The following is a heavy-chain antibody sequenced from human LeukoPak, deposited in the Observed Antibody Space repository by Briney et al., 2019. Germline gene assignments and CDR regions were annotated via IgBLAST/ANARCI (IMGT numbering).Heavy chain of an antibody. Sequence: GGSLRLSCAASGFTFSSYAMSWVRQAPGKGLEWVAFIWYDSSTKIYADSVKGRFTVSRDNSKNTLYLQMNSLRPEDTAVYYCAKKTMTPAGPFDYWGQGTLVTVSS. D-gene: IGHD6-19*01. CDR2: IWYDSSTK. V-gene: IGHV3-30*02. CDR3: AKKTMTPAGPFDY. CDR1: GFTFSSYA. J-gene: IGHJ4*02.